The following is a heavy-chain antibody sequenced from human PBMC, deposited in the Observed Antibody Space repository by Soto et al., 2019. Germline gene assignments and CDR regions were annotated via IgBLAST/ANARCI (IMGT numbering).Heavy chain of an antibody. J-gene: IGHJ4*02. CDR3: ARQEQWLAFDY. CDR1: GRSISSYY. Sequence: SETLSLTCTVAGRSISSYYWSWIRQPPGKGLEWIGYIYYSGGTNYNPSLKSRVTISVDTSKNQFSLKLSSVTAADTAVYYCARQEQWLAFDYWGQGTLVTVSS. CDR2: IYYSGGT. D-gene: IGHD6-19*01. V-gene: IGHV4-59*01.